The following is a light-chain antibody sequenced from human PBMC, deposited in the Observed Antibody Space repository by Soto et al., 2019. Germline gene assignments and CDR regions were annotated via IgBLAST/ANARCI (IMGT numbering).Light chain of an antibody. CDR2: DAS. J-gene: IGKJ1*01. V-gene: IGKV1-5*01. CDR1: QIISSW. Sequence: DIQMTQSPSTLSASVGYRFTITCRASQIISSWLAWYQQKPWKAPKLLIYDASSLESGVPSMFSGSGSGTEFTLTISSLQPDDFATYYCQQYNSYSTFGQGTTVDIK. CDR3: QQYNSYST.